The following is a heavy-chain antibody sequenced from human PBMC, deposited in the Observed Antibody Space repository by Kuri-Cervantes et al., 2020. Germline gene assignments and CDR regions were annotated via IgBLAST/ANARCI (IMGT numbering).Heavy chain of an antibody. CDR2: IYYSGST. D-gene: IGHD6-19*01. J-gene: IGHJ4*02. Sequence: SETLSLTCTVSGGSISSGDYYWSWIRQPPGKGLEWIGYIYYSGSTNYNPSLKSRVTISVDTSKNQFSLKLSSVTAADTAVYYCARGGGQWLSGSRKAKGWSDYWGQGTLVTVSS. V-gene: IGHV4-61*08. CDR1: GGSISSGDYY. CDR3: ARGGGQWLSGSRKAKGWSDY.